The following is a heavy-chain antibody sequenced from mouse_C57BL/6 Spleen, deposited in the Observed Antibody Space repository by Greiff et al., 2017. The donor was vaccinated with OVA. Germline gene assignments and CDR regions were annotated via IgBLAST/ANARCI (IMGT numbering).Heavy chain of an antibody. V-gene: IGHV3-6*01. CDR1: GYSITSGYY. D-gene: IGHD2-3*01. CDR2: ISYDGSN. CDR3: AREGWLLRYFDV. Sequence: VQLQQSGPGLVKPSQSLSLTCSVTGYSITSGYYWNWIRQFPGNKLEWMGYISYDGSNNYNPSLKNRISITRDTSKNQFFLKLNSVTTEDTATYYCAREGWLLRYFDVWGTGTTVTVSS. J-gene: IGHJ1*03.